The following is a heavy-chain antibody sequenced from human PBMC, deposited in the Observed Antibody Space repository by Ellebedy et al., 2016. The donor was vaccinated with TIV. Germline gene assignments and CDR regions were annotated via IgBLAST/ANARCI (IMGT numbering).Heavy chain of an antibody. D-gene: IGHD1-1*01. Sequence: GGSLRLSCAGSGFTFGSFAMHWVRQAPGKGLEWVSYISSRSSYSNYTDSVKGRFTISRDNAKNSLYLQMNSLRAEDTAVYYCAGRAYNWNDGSLFDYWGQGTLVTVSS. CDR3: AGRAYNWNDGSLFDY. CDR1: GFTFGSFA. J-gene: IGHJ4*02. CDR2: ISSRSSYS. V-gene: IGHV3-21*04.